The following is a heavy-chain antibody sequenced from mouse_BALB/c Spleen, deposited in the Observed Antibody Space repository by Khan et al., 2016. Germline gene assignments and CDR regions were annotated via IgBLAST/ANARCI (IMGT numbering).Heavy chain of an antibody. J-gene: IGHJ3*01. Sequence: VQLQQSGAELVKPGASVKLSCTASGFNIKDTYMHWVKQRPEQGLEWIGRIDPANGNTKYDPKFQGKATITADTSSNTAYLQLSSLTSEDTAVDYCARSPCGYVVGFAYWGQGTLVTVSA. CDR1: GFNIKDTY. CDR3: ARSPCGYVVGFAY. D-gene: IGHD2-2*01. CDR2: IDPANGNT. V-gene: IGHV14-3*02.